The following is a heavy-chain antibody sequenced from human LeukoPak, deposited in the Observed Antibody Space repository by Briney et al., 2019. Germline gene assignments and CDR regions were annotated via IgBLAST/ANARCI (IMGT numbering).Heavy chain of an antibody. CDR1: GVSISTSRYY. V-gene: IGHV4-39*06. CDR2: IYYTGPT. Sequence: PSETLSLTCTVSGVSISTSRYYWGWIRQPPGKGLEWIGNIYYTGPTYYNASLKSRVTMSVDTSKNQFPLKLSSVTAADTAVYYCARDGIKAARYYYYYMDVWGKGTTVTISS. CDR3: ARDGIKAARYYYYYMDV. J-gene: IGHJ6*03. D-gene: IGHD2-15*01.